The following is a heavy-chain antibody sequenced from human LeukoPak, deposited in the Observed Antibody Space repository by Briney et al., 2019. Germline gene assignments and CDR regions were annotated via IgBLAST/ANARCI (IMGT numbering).Heavy chain of an antibody. V-gene: IGHV5-51*01. CDR3: ARFHGGSKNFDY. CDR2: IYPSDSNT. Sequence: GESLKISCEASGYTFTNYWIGWVRQMPGKGLEWMGLIYPSDSNTKYSPSFRGQVTISAEKSVSIAHLQWSSLKASDSAMYYCARFHGGSKNFDYWGQGTLVTVSS. D-gene: IGHD4-23*01. CDR1: GYTFTNYW. J-gene: IGHJ4*02.